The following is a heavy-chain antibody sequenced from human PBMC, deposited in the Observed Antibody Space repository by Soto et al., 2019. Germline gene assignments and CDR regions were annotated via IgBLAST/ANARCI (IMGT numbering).Heavy chain of an antibody. CDR1: GDSIISSDFY. CDR2: IFYLGSS. D-gene: IGHD3-3*02. CDR3: ARHSLALRKNNWFDP. Sequence: SLTCTVSGDSIISSDFYWGWVRQPPGKGLEWIGSIFYLGSSYYNPSLKSRVTMSVDTSKNQFSLRLRSVTAADTALYFCARHSLALRKNNWFDPWGQGIMVT. V-gene: IGHV4-39*01. J-gene: IGHJ5*02.